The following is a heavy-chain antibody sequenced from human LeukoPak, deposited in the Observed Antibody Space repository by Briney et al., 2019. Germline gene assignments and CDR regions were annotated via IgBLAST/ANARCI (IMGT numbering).Heavy chain of an antibody. CDR1: GFTVSSNY. J-gene: IGHJ4*02. D-gene: IGHD6-13*01. Sequence: PGGSLRLSCAASGFTVSSNYMSWVRQAPGKGLEWVSVIYSGGSTYYADSVKGRFTISRDNSKNTLYLQMNSLRVEDTAVYYCARDPGYIATWYDYWGQGTLVTVSS. CDR2: IYSGGST. CDR3: ARDPGYIATWYDY. V-gene: IGHV3-53*01.